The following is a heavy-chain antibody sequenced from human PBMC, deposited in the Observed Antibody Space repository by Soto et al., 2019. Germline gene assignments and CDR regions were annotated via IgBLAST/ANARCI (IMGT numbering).Heavy chain of an antibody. J-gene: IGHJ5*02. CDR3: ARGQTPDSEYYFDSTNYRRLDP. Sequence: PSETLSLTCAVYGGSFSGFYWSWIRQSPGTGLEWIGESDHSGSINYNPSLKSRVTISVDTSKNQFSLRLTSVNDADTAVYYCARGQTPDSEYYFDSTNYRRLDPWGQGTLVTVSS. V-gene: IGHV4-34*01. CDR2: SDHSGSI. D-gene: IGHD3-22*01. CDR1: GGSFSGFY.